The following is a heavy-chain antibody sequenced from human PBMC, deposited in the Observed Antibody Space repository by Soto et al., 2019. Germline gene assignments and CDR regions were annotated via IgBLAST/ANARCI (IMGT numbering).Heavy chain of an antibody. D-gene: IGHD2-21*02. V-gene: IGHV3-30-3*01. Sequence: LRLSCAASGFTFSSYAMHWVRQAPGKGLEWVAVISYDGSNKYYAGSVKGRFTISRDNSKNTLYLQMNSLRAEDTAVYYCARGPHIVVVTAIGARFDYWGQGTLVTVSS. CDR1: GFTFSSYA. CDR2: ISYDGSNK. J-gene: IGHJ4*02. CDR3: ARGPHIVVVTAIGARFDY.